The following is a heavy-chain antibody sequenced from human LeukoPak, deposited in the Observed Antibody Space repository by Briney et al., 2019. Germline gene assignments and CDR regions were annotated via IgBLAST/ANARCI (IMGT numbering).Heavy chain of an antibody. CDR3: ARDRSGSSSSWYMGDAFDI. CDR2: ISVYNGNT. CDR1: GYSFTNYG. J-gene: IGHJ3*02. Sequence: EASVKVSCKASGYSFTNYGISWVRQAPGQGLEWMGWISVYNGNTNYAQKFQGRVTMTTGTSTSTAYMELRSLRSDDTAVYYCARDRSGSSSSWYMGDAFDIWGQGTMVTVSS. D-gene: IGHD6-13*01. V-gene: IGHV1-18*01.